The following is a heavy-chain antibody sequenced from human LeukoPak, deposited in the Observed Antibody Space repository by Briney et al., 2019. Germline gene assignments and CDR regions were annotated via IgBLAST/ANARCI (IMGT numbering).Heavy chain of an antibody. CDR1: GFTFSSYE. Sequence: GGSLRLSCAASGFTFSSYEMNWVRQAPGKGLEWVSYISSSGSTIYYADSVKGRFTISRDNAKNSLSLQMNSLKVEDTAVYYCARDHNGPYTFDYWGQGTLVTVSS. D-gene: IGHD2-2*02. CDR3: ARDHNGPYTFDY. V-gene: IGHV3-48*03. CDR2: ISSSGSTI. J-gene: IGHJ4*02.